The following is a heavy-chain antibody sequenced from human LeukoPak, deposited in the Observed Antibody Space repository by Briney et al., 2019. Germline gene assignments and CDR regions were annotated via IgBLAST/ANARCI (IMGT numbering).Heavy chain of an antibody. CDR1: GFTFSSYS. J-gene: IGHJ6*03. CDR2: ISSSSSYI. D-gene: IGHD3-3*01. V-gene: IGHV3-21*01. Sequence: GGSLRLSCAASGFTFSSYSMNWVRQAPGKGLEWVSSISSSSSYIYYADSVKGRFTISRDNAKNSLYLQMNSLRAEDTAVYYCARAESFGYSDFWSAPNHYYMAFWAKGPRSPSP. CDR3: ARAESFGYSDFWSAPNHYYMAF.